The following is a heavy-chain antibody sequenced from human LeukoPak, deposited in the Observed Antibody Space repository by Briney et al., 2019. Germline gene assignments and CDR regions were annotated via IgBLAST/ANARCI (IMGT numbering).Heavy chain of an antibody. CDR3: AREVTMIVVAKGAFDI. D-gene: IGHD3-22*01. CDR1: GGSISSYY. CDR2: IYDSGST. V-gene: IGHV4-59*01. Sequence: SETLSLTCTASGGSISSYYWSWIRQPPGKGLEWVGYIYDSGSTNYNPSLKSRVTILVDTSKNQFSLKLSSVTAADTAVYYCAREVTMIVVAKGAFDIWGQGTMVTVSS. J-gene: IGHJ3*02.